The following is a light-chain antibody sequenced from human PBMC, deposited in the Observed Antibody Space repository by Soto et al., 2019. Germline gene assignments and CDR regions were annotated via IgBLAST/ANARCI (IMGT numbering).Light chain of an antibody. Sequence: QSALTQPVSVSGSPGQSITISCTGTSSDVGGYNYVSWYQQHPGKAPKLMIYDVSNRPSGVSNRFSGSKSGNTASLTISGLQAEDEADYYCSSYTSSTTSSFGTGTKVTVL. CDR3: SSYTSSTTSS. CDR1: SSDVGGYNY. V-gene: IGLV2-14*03. J-gene: IGLJ1*01. CDR2: DVS.